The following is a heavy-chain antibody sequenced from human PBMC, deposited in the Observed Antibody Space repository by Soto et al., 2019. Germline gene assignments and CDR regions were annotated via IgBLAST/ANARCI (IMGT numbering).Heavy chain of an antibody. V-gene: IGHV4-59*01. CDR3: ARGIAAAGTFWFDP. CDR2: IYYSGST. CDR1: GGSISSYY. D-gene: IGHD6-13*01. Sequence: SETLSLTCTVSGGSISSYYWNWIRQPPGKGLEWIGCIYYSGSTNYNPSLKSRVTISVDTSKNQFSLKLSSVTAADTAVYYCARGIAAAGTFWFDPWGQGTLVTVSS. J-gene: IGHJ5*02.